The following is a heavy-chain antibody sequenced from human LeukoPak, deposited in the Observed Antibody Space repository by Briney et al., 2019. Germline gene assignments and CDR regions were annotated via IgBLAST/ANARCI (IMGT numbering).Heavy chain of an antibody. D-gene: IGHD3-22*01. CDR1: GFTFSNYW. V-gene: IGHV3-7*03. CDR3: AKDRRGYFDAFDI. J-gene: IGHJ3*02. Sequence: GGSLRLSCEGSGFTFSNYWMDWVRQAPGKGLQWVANIKTDGSEKYYADSVRGRFTISRDNAKNSLYLQMNSLRAEDTALYYCAKDRRGYFDAFDIWGQGTMVTVSS. CDR2: IKTDGSEK.